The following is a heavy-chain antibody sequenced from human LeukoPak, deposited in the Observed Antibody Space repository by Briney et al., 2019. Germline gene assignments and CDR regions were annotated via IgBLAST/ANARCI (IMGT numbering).Heavy chain of an antibody. CDR2: IWDDGSET. J-gene: IGHJ4*02. V-gene: IGHV3-33*06. D-gene: IGHD5-24*01. CDR1: GFTFSRVA. Sequence: GRSLRLSCAASGFTFSRVAMHWVRQAPGKGREWVAIIWDDGSETLYADSVRGRFTISRDNSKNMLYLQMSSLRAEETAVYYCAKTRGRGGYILDFWGQGTLVTVSS. CDR3: AKTRGRGGYILDF.